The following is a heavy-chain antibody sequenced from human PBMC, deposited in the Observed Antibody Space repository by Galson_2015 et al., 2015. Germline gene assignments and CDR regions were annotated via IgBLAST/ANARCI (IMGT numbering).Heavy chain of an antibody. CDR3: ARGWGGLGYSGNRAYFDS. CDR2: INPSGGTT. Sequence: SVKVSCKASGYTFTTYYMHWVRQAPGQGLEWMGIINPSGGTTSYAQKFQGRVTLTTDTSTTTVSMDLSSLRSDDTAVYYCARGWGGLGYSGNRAYFDSWGQGTLVTVSS. V-gene: IGHV1-46*01. D-gene: IGHD4-23*01. J-gene: IGHJ4*02. CDR1: GYTFTTYY.